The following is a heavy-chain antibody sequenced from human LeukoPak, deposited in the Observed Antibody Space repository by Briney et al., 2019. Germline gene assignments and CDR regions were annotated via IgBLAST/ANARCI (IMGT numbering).Heavy chain of an antibody. D-gene: IGHD3-3*01. V-gene: IGHV3-23*01. J-gene: IGHJ4*02. Sequence: GGSLRLSCAASGFTFNNYGMHWVRQAPGRGLEWVSAISGSGGSTYYADSVKGRFTISRDNSKNTLYLQMNSLRAEDTAVYYCAKGHDFWSEYYFDYWGQGTLVTVSS. CDR3: AKGHDFWSEYYFDY. CDR2: ISGSGGST. CDR1: GFTFNNYG.